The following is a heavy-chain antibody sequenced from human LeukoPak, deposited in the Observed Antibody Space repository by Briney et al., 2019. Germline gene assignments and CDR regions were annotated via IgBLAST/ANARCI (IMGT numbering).Heavy chain of an antibody. CDR3: AKGSYCSSTSCYPRPYYFDY. V-gene: IGHV3-23*01. CDR1: GFTFSSYA. Sequence: PAGSLRLSCAASGFTFSSYAMSWDRQAPGKGLEWVSAISGSGGSTYYADSVKGRFTISRDNSKNTLYLQMNSLRAEDTAVYYCAKGSYCSSTSCYPRPYYFDYWGQGTLVTVSS. J-gene: IGHJ4*02. D-gene: IGHD2-2*01. CDR2: ISGSGGST.